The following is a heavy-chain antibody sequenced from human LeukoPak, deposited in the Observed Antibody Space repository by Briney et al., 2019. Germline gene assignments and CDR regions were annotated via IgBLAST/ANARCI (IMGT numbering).Heavy chain of an antibody. Sequence: GGSLRLSCAASGFTFDDYAMHWVRQAPGKGLEWVSGISWNSGSIGYADSVKGRFTISRDNAKNSLYLQMNSLRAEDTAVYYCARGGGYGDYGNWGQGTLVTVSS. CDR2: ISWNSGSI. V-gene: IGHV3-9*01. CDR3: ARGGGYGDYGN. J-gene: IGHJ4*02. CDR1: GFTFDDYA. D-gene: IGHD4-17*01.